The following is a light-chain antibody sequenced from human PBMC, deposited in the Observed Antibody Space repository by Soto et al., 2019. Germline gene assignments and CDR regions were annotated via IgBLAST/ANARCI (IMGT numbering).Light chain of an antibody. V-gene: IGKV1-8*01. CDR3: QQYYSYPLT. J-gene: IGKJ4*01. CDR1: QGINTD. CDR2: AAS. Sequence: IRMTQSPSSLSASTGDRVTITCRASQGINTDLAWYQQKPGKAPKFLIYAASTLQRGVPSRFSGSGSGTDFTLSITYLHSGDFATYYCQQYYSYPLTFGGGTKVEIK.